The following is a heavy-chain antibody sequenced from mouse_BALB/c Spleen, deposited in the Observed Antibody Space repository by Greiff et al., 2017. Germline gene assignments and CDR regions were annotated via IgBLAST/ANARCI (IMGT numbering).Heavy chain of an antibody. D-gene: IGHD2-4*01. J-gene: IGHJ4*01. CDR3: AIFYDYDEGYAMDY. Sequence: EVKLLESGAELVRPGALVKLSCKASGFNIKDYYMHWVKQRPEQGLEWIGWIDPENGNTIYDPKFQGKASITADTSSNTAYLQLSSLTSEDTAVYYCAIFYDYDEGYAMDYWGQGTSVTVSS. CDR2: IDPENGNT. V-gene: IGHV14-1*02. CDR1: GFNIKDYY.